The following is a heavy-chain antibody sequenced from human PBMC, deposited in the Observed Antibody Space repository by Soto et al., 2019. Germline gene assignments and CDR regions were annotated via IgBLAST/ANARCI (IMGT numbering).Heavy chain of an antibody. CDR2: IIPIFGTA. V-gene: IGHV1-69*13. CDR1: GGTFSSYA. D-gene: IGHD6-13*01. J-gene: IGHJ4*02. Sequence: SVKVSCKASGGTFSSYAISWVRQAPGQGLEWMGGIIPIFGTANYAQKFQGRVTITADESTSTAYMELSSLRSEDTAVYYCARDRAAAGLIDYWGQGTLVTVSS. CDR3: ARDRAAAGLIDY.